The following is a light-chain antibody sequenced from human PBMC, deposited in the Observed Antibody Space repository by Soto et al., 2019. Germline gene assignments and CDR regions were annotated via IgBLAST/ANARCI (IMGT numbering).Light chain of an antibody. J-gene: IGKJ4*01. CDR3: QQRSNWRVT. CDR2: GAS. Sequence: EIVLTQSPATLSLSPWERATLSCRASQSVNIYLAWYQQKPGQAPRLLIYGASNRATGIPARFSGSGSGTDFTLTISSLEPEDIAVYYCQQRSNWRVTFGGGTKVDIK. V-gene: IGKV3-11*01. CDR1: QSVNIY.